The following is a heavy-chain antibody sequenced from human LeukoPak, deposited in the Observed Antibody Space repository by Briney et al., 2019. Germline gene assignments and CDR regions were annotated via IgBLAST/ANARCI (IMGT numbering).Heavy chain of an antibody. Sequence: GGSLRLSCATSGFTFSSYAMHWVRQAPGKGLEWVAVISYDGSNKYYADSVKGRFTISRDNSKNTLYLQMNSLRAEDTAVYYCAKDYRLYSSSWMIDYWGQGTLVTVSS. V-gene: IGHV3-30-3*01. CDR3: AKDYRLYSSSWMIDY. CDR1: GFTFSSYA. D-gene: IGHD6-13*01. CDR2: ISYDGSNK. J-gene: IGHJ4*02.